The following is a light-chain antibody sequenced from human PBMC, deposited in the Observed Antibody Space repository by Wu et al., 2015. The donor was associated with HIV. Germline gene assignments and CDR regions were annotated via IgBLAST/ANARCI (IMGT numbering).Light chain of an antibody. CDR3: LQDNNFPLT. J-gene: IGKJ4*01. Sequence: SVGDRVTITCRASQAIRNNVAWVSAENHGKSPSPSSIYTASVLQSGVPSRFSGSGSGTHFTLTISSLQPEDLATYYCLQDNNFPLTFGGGTKVDIK. CDR2: TAS. V-gene: IGKV1-6*01. CDR1: QAIRNN.